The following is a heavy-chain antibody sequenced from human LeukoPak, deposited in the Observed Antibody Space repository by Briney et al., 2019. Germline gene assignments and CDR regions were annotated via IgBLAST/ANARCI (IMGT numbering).Heavy chain of an antibody. Sequence: ASVKVSCKSSGLTFSNYGITWVRQAPGQGLEWVGWISAYDGNTNYAQKFQGRVTMTTDTSTSTAHMELRSLRYDDTAVYYCARDGRFAAYEPDYWGQGTLVTVSS. CDR3: ARDGRFAAYEPDY. J-gene: IGHJ4*02. D-gene: IGHD1-26*01. V-gene: IGHV1-18*01. CDR1: GLTFSNYG. CDR2: ISAYDGNT.